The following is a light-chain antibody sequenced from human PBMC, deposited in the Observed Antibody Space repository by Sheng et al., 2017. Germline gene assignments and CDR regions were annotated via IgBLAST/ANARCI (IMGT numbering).Light chain of an antibody. V-gene: IGLV6-57*01. Sequence: NFMLTQPHSVSESPGKTVIISCTRSSGNIASHYVQWYQQRPGSSPTTVIYEDYQRPSGVPDRFSGSVDSSSNSASLTISGLKTEDEADYYCQSYDSSNLWVFGGGTKLTVL. J-gene: IGLJ3*02. CDR1: SGNIASHY. CDR2: EDY. CDR3: QSYDSSNLWV.